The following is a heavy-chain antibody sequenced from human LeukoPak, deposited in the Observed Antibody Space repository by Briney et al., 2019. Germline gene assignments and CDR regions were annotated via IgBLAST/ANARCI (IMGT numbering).Heavy chain of an antibody. V-gene: IGHV3-23*01. CDR3: AIMHGYYDGSGYWVQ. CDR2: ITPNADRT. D-gene: IGHD3-22*01. Sequence: PGGSLRLSCAASGFTFGSYGMSWVRQAPGKGLGRVSFITPNADRTSYADSVEGRFTISRDNPRNTLYMQVNSLRDEDTALYYCAIMHGYYDGSGYWVQWGQGTLVTVSS. CDR1: GFTFGSYG. J-gene: IGHJ1*01.